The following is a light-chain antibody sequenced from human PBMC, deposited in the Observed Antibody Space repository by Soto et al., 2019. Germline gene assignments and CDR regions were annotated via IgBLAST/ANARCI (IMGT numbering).Light chain of an antibody. CDR2: EGN. J-gene: IGLJ1*01. Sequence: QSALTQPASVSGSPGQSITISCTGTSSDVGSYNLVSWYQQHPGKALKFMSFEGNKRPSGLSNRCSGSKSGNTAALTISGFQAEDEADYDCCSYAGSFTYVFGTGTKLTVL. V-gene: IGLV2-23*01. CDR1: SSDVGSYNL. CDR3: CSYAGSFTYV.